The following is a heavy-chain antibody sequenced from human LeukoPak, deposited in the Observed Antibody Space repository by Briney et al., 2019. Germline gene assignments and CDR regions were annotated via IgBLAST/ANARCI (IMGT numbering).Heavy chain of an antibody. CDR3: ARIEATRRGYYFDY. J-gene: IGHJ4*02. Sequence: PGGSLRLSCAASGFTFSSYWMSWVRQAPGKGLEWVANIKEDGSEKYYVDSVKGRFTISRDNAKNSLYLQMNSLRAEDTAVYYCARIEATRRGYYFDYWGQGTLVTVSS. D-gene: IGHD6-6*01. V-gene: IGHV3-7*01. CDR1: GFTFSSYW. CDR2: IKEDGSEK.